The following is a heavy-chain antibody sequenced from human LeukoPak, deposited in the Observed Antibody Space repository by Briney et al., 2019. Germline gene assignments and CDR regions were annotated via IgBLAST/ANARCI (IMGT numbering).Heavy chain of an antibody. CDR1: GGSISSYY. D-gene: IGHD3-9*01. J-gene: IGHJ4*02. Sequence: SETLSLTCTVSGGSISSYYWSWIRQPPGKGLEWIGYIYYSGSTNYNPSLKSRVTISVDTSKNQFSLKLSSVTAADTAVYYCARHVDDILTGYYFDYWGQGTLVTVSS. V-gene: IGHV4-59*08. CDR2: IYYSGST. CDR3: ARHVDDILTGYYFDY.